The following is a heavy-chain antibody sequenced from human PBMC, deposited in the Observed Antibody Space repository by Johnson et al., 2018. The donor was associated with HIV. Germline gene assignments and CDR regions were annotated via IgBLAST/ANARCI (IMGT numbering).Heavy chain of an antibody. Sequence: VQLVESGGGLVKPGGSLRLSCAASGFTFSNAWMSWVRQAPGKGLEWVGRIKSKTDGGTTDYAAPVKGRFTISRDDSKNTLYLQMNSLKTEETAVYYCARDLSRGGIAARLGAFDIWGQGTMVTVSS. J-gene: IGHJ3*02. V-gene: IGHV3-15*01. D-gene: IGHD6-6*01. CDR3: ARDLSRGGIAARLGAFDI. CDR1: GFTFSNAW. CDR2: IKSKTDGGTT.